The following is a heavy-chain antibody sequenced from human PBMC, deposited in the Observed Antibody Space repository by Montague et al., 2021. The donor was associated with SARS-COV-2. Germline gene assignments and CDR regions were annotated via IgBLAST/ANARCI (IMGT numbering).Heavy chain of an antibody. D-gene: IGHD6-19*01. CDR1: GGSLKNYY. CDR2: IDYSGST. Sequence: SETLSLTCSVSGGSLKNYYRSWIRQPPGKELKWMGYIDYSGSTNYNPSLRFRLTLSVDTSSNQFSLKLNSLTSADTAVYYCARIHSSGWAYFFDYWGQGTLVSVSS. V-gene: IGHV4-59*01. J-gene: IGHJ4*02. CDR3: ARIHSSGWAYFFDY.